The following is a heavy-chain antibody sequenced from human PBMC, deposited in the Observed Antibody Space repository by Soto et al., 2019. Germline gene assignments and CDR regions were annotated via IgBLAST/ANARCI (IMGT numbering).Heavy chain of an antibody. D-gene: IGHD2-2*01. Sequence: QVQLQQWGAGLLKPSETLSLTCAVYGGSFSGYYWTWIRQSPEKGLDWIGEVNHSGTTYYNPSLNTRVNISVHQPKYQFSLKMSYVTAADTDVYYCARGIGYCSSINCYSARRLRFDSWGQGTLVTVAS. CDR3: ARGIGYCSSINCYSARRLRFDS. CDR1: GGSFSGYY. V-gene: IGHV4-34*01. CDR2: VNHSGTT. J-gene: IGHJ4*02.